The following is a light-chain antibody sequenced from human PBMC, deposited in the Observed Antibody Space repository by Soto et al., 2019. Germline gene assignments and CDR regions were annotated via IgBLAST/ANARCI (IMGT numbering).Light chain of an antibody. CDR2: DVN. V-gene: IGLV2-14*01. CDR1: SSDIGDYDY. J-gene: IGLJ2*01. Sequence: QSVLTQPASVSGSPGQSITISCTGTSSDIGDYDYVSWYQQDPGKAPKLMIYDVNNRPSGVSSRFSGSKSGNTASLTISGLQAEDEADYYCSSYTSSSTVIFGGGTKLTVL. CDR3: SSYTSSSTVI.